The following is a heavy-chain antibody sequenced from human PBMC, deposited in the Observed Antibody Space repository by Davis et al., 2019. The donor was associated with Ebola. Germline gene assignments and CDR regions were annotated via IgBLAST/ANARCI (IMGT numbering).Heavy chain of an antibody. D-gene: IGHD3-10*01. J-gene: IGHJ2*01. CDR2: IYYSGST. V-gene: IGHV4-61*08. CDR1: GGSVSSGGYY. CDR3: ARLGYYYGSGTYWYFDL. Sequence: MPSETLSLTCTVSGGSVSSGGYYWNWIRQPPGKGLEWIGYIYYSGSTNYNPSLKSRVTISVDTSKNQISLKLTSVTAADTAVYYCARLGYYYGSGTYWYFDLWGRGTLVTVSS.